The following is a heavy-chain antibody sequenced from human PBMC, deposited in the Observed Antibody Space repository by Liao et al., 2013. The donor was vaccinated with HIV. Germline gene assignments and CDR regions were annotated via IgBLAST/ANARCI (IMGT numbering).Heavy chain of an antibody. CDR3: ARDKYSDSSGYYPSDNDAFDI. Sequence: QVQLQESGPGLVKPSQTLSLTCTVSGGSISSGDYYWSWIRQPPGKGLEWIGYIYYSGSTYYNPSLKSRVTISVDTSRNQFSLKLSSVTAADTAVYYCARDKYSDSSGYYPSDNDAFDIWGQGTMVTVSS. CDR2: IYYSGST. CDR1: GGSISSGDYY. J-gene: IGHJ3*02. D-gene: IGHD3-22*01. V-gene: IGHV4-30-4*08.